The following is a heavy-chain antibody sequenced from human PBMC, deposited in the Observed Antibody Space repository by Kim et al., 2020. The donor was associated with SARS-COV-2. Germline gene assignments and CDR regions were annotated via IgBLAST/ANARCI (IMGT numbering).Heavy chain of an antibody. J-gene: IGHJ5*02. Sequence: SETLSLTCTVSGGSISSGDYYWSWIRQPPGKGLEWIGYIYYSGSTYYNPSLKSRVTISVDTSKNQFSLKLSSVTAADTAVYYCAREVPRGPWFDPWGQGTLVTVSS. V-gene: IGHV4-30-4*01. CDR2: IYYSGST. CDR1: GGSISSGDYY. CDR3: AREVPRGPWFDP.